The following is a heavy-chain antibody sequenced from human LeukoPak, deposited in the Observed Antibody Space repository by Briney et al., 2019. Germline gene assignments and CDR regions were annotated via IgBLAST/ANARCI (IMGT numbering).Heavy chain of an antibody. D-gene: IGHD3-10*01. J-gene: IGHJ4*02. CDR3: ARGRKLLWFGEFYFDY. Sequence: PSETLSLTCAVYGGSFSGYYWSWIRQPPGKGLEWIGEINHSGSTNYNPSLKSRVTISVDTSKNQFSLKLSSVTAADTAVYYRARGRKLLWFGEFYFDYWGQGTLVTVSS. V-gene: IGHV4-34*01. CDR1: GGSFSGYY. CDR2: INHSGST.